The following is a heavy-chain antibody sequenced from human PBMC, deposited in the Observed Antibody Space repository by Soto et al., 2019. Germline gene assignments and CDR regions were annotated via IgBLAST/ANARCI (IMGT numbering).Heavy chain of an antibody. Sequence: QVQLVQSGDEVKKPGASVKVSCTASGYMFNAYGMSWVRQAPGQGLEWMGWISAYNGDIKYAQKLQGRVTMTTDTSTGTAYMELRTLTSDDTAVYYCARDGPRWQLLGVDYWGQGTLVTVSS. CDR3: ARDGPRWQLLGVDY. V-gene: IGHV1-18*01. CDR1: GYMFNAYG. D-gene: IGHD1-26*01. J-gene: IGHJ4*02. CDR2: ISAYNGDI.